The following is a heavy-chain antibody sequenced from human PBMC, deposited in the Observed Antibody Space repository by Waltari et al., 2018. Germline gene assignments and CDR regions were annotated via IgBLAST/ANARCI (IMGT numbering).Heavy chain of an antibody. CDR3: ARSGYYDSSGYYWWFDP. CDR2: IYYSGST. J-gene: IGHJ5*02. D-gene: IGHD3-22*01. Sequence: QLQLQESGPGLVKPSETLSLTCTVSGGSIRSSTYYWGWIRQPPGKGLEWIGSIYYSGSTYYNPSLKSRVTISVDTSKNQFYLKLNSVTAADTAVHYCARSGYYDSSGYYWWFDPWGQGTLVTVSS. CDR1: GGSIRSSTYY. V-gene: IGHV4-39*01.